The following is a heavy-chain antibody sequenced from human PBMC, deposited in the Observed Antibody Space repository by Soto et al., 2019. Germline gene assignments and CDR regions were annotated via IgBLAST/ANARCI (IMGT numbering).Heavy chain of an antibody. CDR2: INQDGRER. J-gene: IGHJ4*02. Sequence: EVQLVESGGGLVQPGGSLRLSCAASGFTFSTCWMMWVRQAPGKGLEWVANINQDGRERYYVDSVKGRFTLSRDNAKKSLYLQMNSLRAEDTAVYYCVQDNRGSYWGQGPLVTVSS. CDR1: GFTFSTCW. V-gene: IGHV3-7*01. D-gene: IGHD3-10*01. CDR3: VQDNRGSY.